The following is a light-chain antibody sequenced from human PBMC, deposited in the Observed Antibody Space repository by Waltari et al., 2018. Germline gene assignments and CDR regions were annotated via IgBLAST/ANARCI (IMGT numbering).Light chain of an antibody. J-gene: IGLJ3*02. V-gene: IGLV4-69*01. CDR1: SGHSSNV. CDR2: VNSDGSH. CDR3: QTGGHGTWV. Sequence: QLALTQSPSASASLGASVKLTCTLSSGHSSNVIAWLPEQPGKGPRYLMKVNSDGSHSKGDEIPDRFSGSSSGAERYLTISSLQSEDEADYYCQTGGHGTWVFGGGTKLTVL.